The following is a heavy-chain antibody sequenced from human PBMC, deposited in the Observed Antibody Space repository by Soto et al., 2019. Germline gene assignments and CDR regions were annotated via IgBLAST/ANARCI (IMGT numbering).Heavy chain of an antibody. CDR1: GGYFSGYY. J-gene: IGHJ4*02. V-gene: IGHV4-34*01. CDR2: INHSGST. Sequence: SETLSLTCAVYGGYFSGYYWNWIRQPPWKGLEWIGEINHSGSTNYNPSLKTRVTISVDTYKNQSSLKLSSVTAADTAVYYCARGGSAMIWRIDYWGQGPLVNVSS. CDR3: ARGGSAMIWRIDY. D-gene: IGHD3-10*01.